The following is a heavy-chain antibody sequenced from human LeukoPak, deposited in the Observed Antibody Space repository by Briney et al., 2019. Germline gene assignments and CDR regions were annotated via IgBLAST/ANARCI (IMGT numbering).Heavy chain of an antibody. Sequence: GGSLRLSCAASGFTFSSYGMSWVRQAPGKGLEWVSAISGSGGSTYYADSVKGRFTISRDNSKNTLYLQMNSLRAEDTAIYYCARDVRSGGALEYWGQGTLVTVSS. CDR1: GFTFSSYG. J-gene: IGHJ4*02. CDR3: ARDVRSGGALEY. V-gene: IGHV3-23*01. D-gene: IGHD2-15*01. CDR2: ISGSGGST.